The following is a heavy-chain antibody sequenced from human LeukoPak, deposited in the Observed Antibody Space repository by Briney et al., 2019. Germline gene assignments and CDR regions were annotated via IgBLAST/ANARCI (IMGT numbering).Heavy chain of an antibody. D-gene: IGHD6-6*01. Sequence: GGSLRLSCAASGFTFSSYWMSWVRQAPGKGLEWVTNIKQDGSEKYYVDSVKGRFTISRDNAKNSLYLQMNSLRAEDTAVYYCARDDVSSSSGTGAFDIWGQGTMVTVSS. J-gene: IGHJ3*02. CDR3: ARDDVSSSSGTGAFDI. V-gene: IGHV3-7*01. CDR1: GFTFSSYW. CDR2: IKQDGSEK.